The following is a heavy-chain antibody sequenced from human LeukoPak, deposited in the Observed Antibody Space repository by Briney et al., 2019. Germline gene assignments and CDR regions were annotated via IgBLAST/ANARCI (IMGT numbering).Heavy chain of an antibody. J-gene: IGHJ4*02. CDR3: ASYYGINWVIGY. V-gene: IGHV3-7*01. D-gene: IGHD4-17*01. CDR2: VKQGGREK. Sequence: GGSLRLSCEGSGVRFREYCMSWVRQAPGKGLEWVASVKQGGREKYYVDSVKGRFDISRDDAKNSLYLQMNTLRSDDTALYYCASYYGINWVIGYWGQGTLVTVSS. CDR1: GVRFREYC.